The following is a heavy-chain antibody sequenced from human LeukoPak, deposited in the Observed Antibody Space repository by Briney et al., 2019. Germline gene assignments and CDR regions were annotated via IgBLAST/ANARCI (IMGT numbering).Heavy chain of an antibody. Sequence: SETLSLTCTVSGGSISSGGYYWSWIRQHPGKGLEWIGYIYYSGSAYYNPSLKSRVTISVDTSKNQFSLKLSSVTAADTAVYYCARAGAVAGYYFDYWGQGTLVTVSS. CDR1: GGSISSGGYY. CDR2: IYYSGSA. CDR3: ARAGAVAGYYFDY. V-gene: IGHV4-31*03. J-gene: IGHJ4*02. D-gene: IGHD6-19*01.